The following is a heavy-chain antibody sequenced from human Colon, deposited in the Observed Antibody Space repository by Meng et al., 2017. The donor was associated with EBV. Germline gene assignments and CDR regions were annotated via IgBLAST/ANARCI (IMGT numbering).Heavy chain of an antibody. D-gene: IGHD3-9*01. CDR1: GGSVSGYV. Sequence: QGLLQQLGAGLLKPSETLSLTCTVNGGSVSGYVWSWVRQPPGKGMEWIGEVSHPGSANYNPSLKSRVTISVDASEKQFSLRLTSVTAADSAVYYCARVPTTGYKDHWGQGTLVTVSS. V-gene: IGHV4-34*01. J-gene: IGHJ4*02. CDR2: VSHPGSA. CDR3: ARVPTTGYKDH.